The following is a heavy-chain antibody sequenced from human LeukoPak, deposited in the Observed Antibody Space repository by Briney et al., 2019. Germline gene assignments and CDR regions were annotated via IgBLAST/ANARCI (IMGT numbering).Heavy chain of an antibody. V-gene: IGHV3-15*01. Sequence: GGSLRLSCAASGFTFSNAWMSWVRQAPGKGLEWVGRIKSKTDGGTTDYAAPVKGRFTISRDDSKNTLYLQMNSLKTEDTAVYYCAKPTNKLAFDIWGQGTMVTVSS. CDR3: AKPTNKLAFDI. D-gene: IGHD2-8*01. CDR2: IKSKTDGGTT. J-gene: IGHJ3*02. CDR1: GFTFSNAW.